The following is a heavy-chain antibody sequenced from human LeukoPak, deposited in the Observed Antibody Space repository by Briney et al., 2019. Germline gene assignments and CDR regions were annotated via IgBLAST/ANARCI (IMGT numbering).Heavy chain of an antibody. J-gene: IGHJ4*02. CDR2: IYPGDSDT. V-gene: IGHV5-51*01. CDR1: GYSFTSYW. Sequence: GASLKISCKGSGYSFTSYWIGWVRQMPGKGLEWMGIIYPGDSDTRYSPSFQGQVTISADKSISTAYLQWSSLKASDTAMYYCATRSSGYYDIFDYWGQGTLVTVSS. D-gene: IGHD3-22*01. CDR3: ATRSSGYYDIFDY.